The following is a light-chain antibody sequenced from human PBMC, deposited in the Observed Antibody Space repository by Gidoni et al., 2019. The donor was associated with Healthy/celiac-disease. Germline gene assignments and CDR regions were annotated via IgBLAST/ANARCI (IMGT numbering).Light chain of an antibody. CDR3: QSYDSSLSGSRV. CDR1: SPNIGAGYD. V-gene: IGLV1-40*01. Sequence: QYVLTQPPSVSGAPGQRVTISCTGSSPNIGAGYDVHWYQQLPGPAPKLLIYGNSNRPSGFPDRFSGSKSGTSASLAITGLQAEDEADYYCQSYDSSLSGSRVFGGGTKLTVL. J-gene: IGLJ3*02. CDR2: GNS.